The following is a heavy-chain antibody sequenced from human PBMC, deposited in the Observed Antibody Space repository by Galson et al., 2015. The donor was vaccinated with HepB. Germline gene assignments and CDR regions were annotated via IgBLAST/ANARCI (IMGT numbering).Heavy chain of an antibody. D-gene: IGHD6-13*01. Sequence: SCKASGGTFSSYTISWVRQAPGQGLEWMGRIIPILGIANYAQKFQGRVTITADKSTSTAYMELSSLRSEDTAVYYCATLPGGIAAAGNFDYWGQGTLVTVSS. CDR1: GGTFSSYT. CDR3: ATLPGGIAAAGNFDY. V-gene: IGHV1-69*02. CDR2: IIPILGIA. J-gene: IGHJ4*02.